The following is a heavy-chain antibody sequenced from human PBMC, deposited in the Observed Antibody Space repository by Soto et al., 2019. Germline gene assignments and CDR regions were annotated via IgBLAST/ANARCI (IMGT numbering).Heavy chain of an antibody. D-gene: IGHD2-2*01. CDR2: INPNSGGT. V-gene: IGHV1-2*02. CDR3: ARDRRVEMATYAFDI. J-gene: IGHJ3*02. CDR1: GYTFTGYY. Sequence: ASVKVSCKASGYTFTGYYMHWLRQAPGQGLEWMGWINPNSGGTNYAQKFQGRVTMTRDTSISTAYMELSRLRSDDTAVYYCARDRRVEMATYAFDIWGQGTMVTVSS.